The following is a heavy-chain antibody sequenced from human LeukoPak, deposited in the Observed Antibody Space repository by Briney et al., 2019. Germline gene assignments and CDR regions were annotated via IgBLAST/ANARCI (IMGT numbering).Heavy chain of an antibody. J-gene: IGHJ3*02. CDR3: ARGSQLVLDAFDI. V-gene: IGHV3-33*01. Sequence: GGSLRLSCAASGFTFSSYGMHWVRQAPGKGLEGVAVIWYDGSNKYYADSVKGRFTISRDNSKNTLYLQMNSLRAEDTAVYYCARGSQLVLDAFDIWGQGTMVTVSS. CDR2: IWYDGSNK. CDR1: GFTFSSYG. D-gene: IGHD6-13*01.